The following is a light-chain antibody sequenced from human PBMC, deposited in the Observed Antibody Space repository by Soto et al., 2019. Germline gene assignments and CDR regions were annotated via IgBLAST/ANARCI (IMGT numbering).Light chain of an antibody. Sequence: PGERATLSCRASQSVSSSYLAWYQQKPGQAHRLLIYGASSRATGIPDRFSGSGSGTDFTLTISRLEPEDFAVYYCQQYGSSPLLTFGGGTKVEIK. CDR3: QQYGSSPLLT. V-gene: IGKV3-20*01. CDR1: QSVSSSY. CDR2: GAS. J-gene: IGKJ4*01.